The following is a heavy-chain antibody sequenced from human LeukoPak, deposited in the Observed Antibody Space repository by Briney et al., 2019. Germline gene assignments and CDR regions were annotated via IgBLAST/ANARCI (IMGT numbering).Heavy chain of an antibody. CDR3: ARHGYDFWSGYYLDY. CDR2: IYYTGST. Sequence: PSETQSLTCTVSGGSIGSYYWTWIRQPPGKGLEWIGYIYYTGSTNYNPSLKSRVTISVDTSKNQFSLKLSSVTAADTAVYYCARHGYDFWSGYYLDYWGQGTLVTVSS. D-gene: IGHD3-3*01. CDR1: GGSIGSYY. V-gene: IGHV4-59*08. J-gene: IGHJ4*02.